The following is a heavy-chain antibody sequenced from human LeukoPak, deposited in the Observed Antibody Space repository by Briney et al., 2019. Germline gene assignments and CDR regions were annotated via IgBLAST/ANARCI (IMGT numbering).Heavy chain of an antibody. CDR1: GFTFSSYW. V-gene: IGHV3-74*01. CDR2: INSDGSST. D-gene: IGHD2-15*01. Sequence: GGSLRLSCAASGFTFSSYWMHWVRQAPGKGLVWVSRINSDGSSTNYADSVKGRFTISRDNAMNTLYLQMNSLRAEDTAVYYCATSTYCSGGSCYSRTFQYWGQGTLVTVSS. CDR3: ATSTYCSGGSCYSRTFQY. J-gene: IGHJ4*02.